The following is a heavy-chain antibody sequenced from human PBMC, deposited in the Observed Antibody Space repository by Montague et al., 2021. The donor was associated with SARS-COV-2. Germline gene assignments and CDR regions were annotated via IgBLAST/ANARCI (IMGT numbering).Heavy chain of an antibody. CDR2: IYYSGST. CDR1: GGSISHYY. V-gene: IGHV4-59*08. Sequence: SETLSLTCTVAGGSISHYYWSWIRQPPGKGLEWIGYIYYSGSTNYNPSLKSRVTISLDTSKNQFSLRLNSVTAADTAVYYCARRTTIVRESFDYWGQGTLVPVSS. D-gene: IGHD3-10*01. J-gene: IGHJ4*02. CDR3: ARRTTIVRESFDY.